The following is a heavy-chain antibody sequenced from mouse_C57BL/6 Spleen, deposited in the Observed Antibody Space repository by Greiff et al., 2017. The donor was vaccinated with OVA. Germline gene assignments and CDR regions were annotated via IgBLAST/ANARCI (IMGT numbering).Heavy chain of an antibody. J-gene: IGHJ1*03. CDR2: IYPGDGDT. CDR3: ARSYSNYVWYFDV. V-gene: IGHV1-82*01. D-gene: IGHD2-5*01. CDR1: GYAFSSSW. Sequence: QVQLQQSGPELVKPGASVKISCKASGYAFSSSWMNWVKQRPGKGLEWIGRIYPGDGDTNYNGKFKGKATLTADKSSSTAYMQLSSLTSEDSAVYFCARSYSNYVWYFDVWGTGTTVTVSS.